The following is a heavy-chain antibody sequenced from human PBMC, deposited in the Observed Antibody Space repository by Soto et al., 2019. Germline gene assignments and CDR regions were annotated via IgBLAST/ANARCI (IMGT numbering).Heavy chain of an antibody. D-gene: IGHD1-26*01. CDR3: ARGVTAGVDY. CDR1: GYSFTGLD. CDR2: MQPSSGRT. Sequence: ASVKVSFKASGYSFTGLDINWVRQTTGQGLEWMGWMQPSSGRTGYAQKFQGRVTMTRDTSINTAYMELSSLTSDDTAFYYCARGVTAGVDYWGQGTLVTVSS. V-gene: IGHV1-8*01. J-gene: IGHJ4*02.